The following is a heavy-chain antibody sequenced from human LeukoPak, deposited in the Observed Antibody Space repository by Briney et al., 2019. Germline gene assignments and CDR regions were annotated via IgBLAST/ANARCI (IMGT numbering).Heavy chain of an antibody. CDR1: GGTLSTSA. D-gene: IGHD3-10*01. V-gene: IGHV1-2*06. Sequence: GASVKVSCKASGGTLSTSAISWVRQAPGQGLEWMGRINPNSGGTNYAQKFQGRVTMTRDTSISTAYMELSRLRSDDTAVYYCARVYKLENYFDYWGPGTLVTVSS. J-gene: IGHJ4*02. CDR3: ARVYKLENYFDY. CDR2: INPNSGGT.